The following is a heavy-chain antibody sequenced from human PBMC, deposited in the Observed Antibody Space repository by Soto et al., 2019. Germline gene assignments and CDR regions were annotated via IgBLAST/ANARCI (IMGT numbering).Heavy chain of an antibody. V-gene: IGHV4-30-2*01. CDR1: GGSISSGGYS. CDR3: ARAGLGWFDP. J-gene: IGHJ5*02. CDR2: IYHSGST. Sequence: SETLSLTCAVSGGSISSGGYSWSWIRQPPGKGLEWIGYIYHSGSTYYNPSLKSRVTISVDRSKNQFSLKLSSVTAADTAVDYCARAGLGWFDPWGQGTLVTVSS. D-gene: IGHD7-27*01.